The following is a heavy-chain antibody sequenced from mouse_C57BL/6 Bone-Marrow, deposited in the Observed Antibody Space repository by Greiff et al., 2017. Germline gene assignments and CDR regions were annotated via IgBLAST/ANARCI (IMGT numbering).Heavy chain of an antibody. CDR1: GYTFTSYW. CDR3: ARGVYYYGSSWFAY. Sequence: VQLQQSGAELVKPGASVKLSCKASGYTFTSYWMHWVKQRPGQGLEWIGMIHPNSGSTNYNEKFKSKATLTVDKSSSTAYMQLSSLTSEDSAVYYGARGVYYYGSSWFAYWGQGTLVTVSA. V-gene: IGHV1-64*01. CDR2: IHPNSGST. J-gene: IGHJ3*01. D-gene: IGHD1-1*01.